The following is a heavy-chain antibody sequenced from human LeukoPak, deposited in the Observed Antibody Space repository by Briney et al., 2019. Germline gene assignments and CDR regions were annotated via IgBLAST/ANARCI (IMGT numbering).Heavy chain of an antibody. J-gene: IGHJ4*02. D-gene: IGHD1-14*01. Sequence: GGSLRLSCEVSGFTFSLHHMNWVRQAPGKGLEWISSMRGRDGVIYYADSVKGRFTISGDNAKNSLYLQMNSLRAEDTAVYYCARVNLGPSFDYWGQGTLVTVSS. CDR3: ARVNLGPSFDY. V-gene: IGHV3-48*04. CDR2: MRGRDGVI. CDR1: GFTFSLHH.